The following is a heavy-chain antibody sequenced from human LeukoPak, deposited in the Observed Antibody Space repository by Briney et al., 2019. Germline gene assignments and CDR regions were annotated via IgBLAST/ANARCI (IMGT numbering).Heavy chain of an antibody. D-gene: IGHD6-13*01. CDR2: IYYSGST. CDR3: ARGQQLVRGIDY. Sequence: SETLSLTCAVYGGSFSGYYWSWIRQPPGKGLEWIGYIYYSGSTNYNPSLKGRVTISVDTSKNQFSLKLSSVTAADTAVYYCARGQQLVRGIDYWGQGTLVTVSS. CDR1: GGSFSGYY. J-gene: IGHJ4*02. V-gene: IGHV4-59*01.